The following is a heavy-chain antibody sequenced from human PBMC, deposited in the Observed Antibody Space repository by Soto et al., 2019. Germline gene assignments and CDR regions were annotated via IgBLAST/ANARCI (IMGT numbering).Heavy chain of an antibody. CDR2: IFYSGST. V-gene: IGHV4-4*02. J-gene: IGHJ4*02. CDR1: GGSLSSSSW. CDR3: VHHGGVPYYHDF. D-gene: IGHD2-8*01. Sequence: SETLSLTCAVSGGSLSSSSWWSWVRQPPGKTLEWLGEIFYSGSTKYNPSLNSRVTISADQSKNDFSLRLSSVTAADTAVYYCVHHGGVPYYHDFWGQGMLVTV.